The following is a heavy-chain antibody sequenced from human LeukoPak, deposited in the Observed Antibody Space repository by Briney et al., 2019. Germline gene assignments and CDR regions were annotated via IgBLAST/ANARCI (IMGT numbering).Heavy chain of an antibody. J-gene: IGHJ5*02. D-gene: IGHD4-17*01. Sequence: SETLSLTCAVYSGSFSSYYWGWIRQPPGKGLEWIGEIYHSGSTNYNPSLKSRVTISVDKSKNQFSLKLSSVTAADTAVYYCARAITVTRRGTLKYNWFDPWGQGTLVTVSS. CDR1: SGSFSSYY. V-gene: IGHV4-34*01. CDR3: ARAITVTRRGTLKYNWFDP. CDR2: IYHSGST.